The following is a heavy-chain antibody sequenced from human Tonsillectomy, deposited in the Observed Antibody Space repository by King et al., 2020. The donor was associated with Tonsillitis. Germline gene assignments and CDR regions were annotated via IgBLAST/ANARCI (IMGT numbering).Heavy chain of an antibody. Sequence: VQLVESGGGLVQPGGSLRLSCAASGFTVSSNYMSWVRQAPGKGLEWVSVIYSGGSTYYADSVKGRFPISRDNSKNQLYLQMTSLRAEDTAVYYCARDRASVYWGQGTLVTVSS. V-gene: IGHV3-66*01. CDR1: GFTVSSNY. CDR2: IYSGGST. CDR3: ARDRASVY. D-gene: IGHD5/OR15-5a*01. J-gene: IGHJ4*02.